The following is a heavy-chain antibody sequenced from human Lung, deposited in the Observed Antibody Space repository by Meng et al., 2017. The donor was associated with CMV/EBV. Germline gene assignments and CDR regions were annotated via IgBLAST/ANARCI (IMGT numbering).Heavy chain of an antibody. CDR2: INHSGST. Sequence: GSLRLSCAVYGGSFSGYYWSWIRQPPGKGLEWIGEINHSGSTNYNPSLKSRVTISVDTSKNQFSLKLSSVTAADTAVYYCARYDFWSGYVYWGQGTLGTVSS. V-gene: IGHV4-34*01. CDR1: GGSFSGYY. CDR3: ARYDFWSGYVY. J-gene: IGHJ4*02. D-gene: IGHD3-3*01.